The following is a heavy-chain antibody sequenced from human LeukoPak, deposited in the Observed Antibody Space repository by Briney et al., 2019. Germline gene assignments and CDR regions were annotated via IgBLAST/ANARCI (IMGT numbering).Heavy chain of an antibody. CDR3: ARKNDFDI. V-gene: IGHV4-59*01. CDR2: IYYSGST. CDR1: GGSISSYY. D-gene: IGHD2/OR15-2a*01. Sequence: SETLSLTCTVSGGSISSYYWNWLRQPPGKGLEWIGCIYYSGSTYYNPSLKSRVTISVDMSKSQFSLRLTSVTAADTAVYYCARKNDFDIWGQGTLVTVSS. J-gene: IGHJ3*02.